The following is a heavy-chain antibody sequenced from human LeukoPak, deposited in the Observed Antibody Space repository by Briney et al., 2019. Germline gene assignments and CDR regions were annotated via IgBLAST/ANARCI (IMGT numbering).Heavy chain of an antibody. CDR1: GFTFSSYE. Sequence: PGGSLRLSCAASGFTFSSYEMNWVRQPPGKGLEWVSYISGGSNIIHYADSVRGRFTISRDGAKSSLYLQMDSLRAEDTAVYYCASSGVKSVTTHGPWGQGTLVTVSS. V-gene: IGHV3-48*03. CDR2: ISGGSNII. J-gene: IGHJ5*02. D-gene: IGHD4-17*01. CDR3: ASSGVKSVTTHGP.